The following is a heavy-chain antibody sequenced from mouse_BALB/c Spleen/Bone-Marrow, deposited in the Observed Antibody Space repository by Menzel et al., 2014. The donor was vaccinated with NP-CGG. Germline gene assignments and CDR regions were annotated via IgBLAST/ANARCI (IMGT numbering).Heavy chain of an antibody. D-gene: IGHD1-1*01. V-gene: IGHV14-3*02. Sequence: EVMLVESGAELVKPGASVKLSCTASGFNIKDTYTHWVKQRPEQGLEWIGRIDPANGNIKYDPKFQGKATITADTSSNTAYLQLSSLTSEDTAVYYCAPYYYGRWFANWGQGTLVTVSA. CDR3: APYYYGRWFAN. CDR1: GFNIKDTY. CDR2: IDPANGNI. J-gene: IGHJ3*01.